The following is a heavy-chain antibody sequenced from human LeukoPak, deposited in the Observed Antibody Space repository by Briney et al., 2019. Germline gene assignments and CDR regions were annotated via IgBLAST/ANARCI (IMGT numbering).Heavy chain of an antibody. CDR1: GYTLTELS. CDR2: FDPEDGET. V-gene: IGHV1-24*01. CDR3: ATYIASLGRFDY. J-gene: IGHJ4*02. D-gene: IGHD2-15*01. Sequence: ASVKVSCKVSGYTLTELSMHWVRQAPGKGLEWMGGFDPEDGETIYAQKFQGRVTMTEDTSTDTAYMELSGLRSEDTAVYYCATYIASLGRFDYWGQGTLVTVSS.